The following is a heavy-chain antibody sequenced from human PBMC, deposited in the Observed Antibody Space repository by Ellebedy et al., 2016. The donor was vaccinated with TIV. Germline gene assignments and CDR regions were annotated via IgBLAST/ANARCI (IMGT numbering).Heavy chain of an antibody. CDR3: ARDSYGDYVQNWFDP. J-gene: IGHJ5*02. CDR2: IYYSGST. D-gene: IGHD4-17*01. Sequence: SETLSLTXTVSGGSISSYYWSWIRQPPGKGLEWIGYIYYSGSTNYNPSLKSRVTISVDTSKNQFSLKLSSVTAADTAVYYCARDSYGDYVQNWFDPWGQGTLVTVSS. CDR1: GGSISSYY. V-gene: IGHV4-59*12.